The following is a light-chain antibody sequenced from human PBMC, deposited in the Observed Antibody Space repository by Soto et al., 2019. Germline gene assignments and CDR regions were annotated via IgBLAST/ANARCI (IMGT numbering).Light chain of an antibody. CDR3: AAWDDSLSGYV. CDR2: EVS. V-gene: IGLV2-14*01. Sequence: QSVLTQPASVSGSPGQSITISCTGTSSDVGGYNYVSWYQQHPGKAPKLMIYEVSNRPSGVSNRFSGSKSGTSASLAISGLRSEDEADYYCAAWDDSLSGYVFGTGTKVTAL. J-gene: IGLJ1*01. CDR1: SSDVGGYNY.